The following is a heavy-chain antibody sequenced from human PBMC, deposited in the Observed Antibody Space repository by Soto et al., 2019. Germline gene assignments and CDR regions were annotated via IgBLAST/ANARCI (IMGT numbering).Heavy chain of an antibody. CDR1: GFTFSSYA. Sequence: EVQLLESGGGLVQPGGSLRLSCAASGFTFSSYAMSWVRQAPGKGLEWVSAISGSGGSTYYADCVKGRFTISRDNSKNTLYLQMNSLRAEDTAVYYCAKGRGYCSSTSCYVGSDYWGQGTLVTVSS. J-gene: IGHJ4*02. D-gene: IGHD2-2*01. CDR3: AKGRGYCSSTSCYVGSDY. CDR2: ISGSGGST. V-gene: IGHV3-23*01.